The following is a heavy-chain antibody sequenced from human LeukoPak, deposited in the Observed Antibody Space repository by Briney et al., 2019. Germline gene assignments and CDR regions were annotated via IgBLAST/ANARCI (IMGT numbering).Heavy chain of an antibody. CDR3: ARVGNYEGGLDY. CDR2: IYHSGST. CDR1: GGSISSGGYS. V-gene: IGHV4-30-2*01. D-gene: IGHD3-22*01. Sequence: TLSLTCAVSGGSISSGGYSWSWIRQPPGKGLEWIGYIYHSGSTYYNPSLKSRVTISVDRSKNQFSLKLSSVTAADTAVYYCARVGNYEGGLDYWGQGTLVTVSS. J-gene: IGHJ4*02.